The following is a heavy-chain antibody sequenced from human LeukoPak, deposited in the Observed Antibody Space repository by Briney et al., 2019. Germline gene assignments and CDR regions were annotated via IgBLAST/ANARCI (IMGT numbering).Heavy chain of an antibody. CDR3: ARDLGWLLAFDI. CDR2: IYTSGST. D-gene: IGHD3-3*01. CDR1: GGSISSGSYY. Sequence: SQTLSLTCTVSGGSISSGSYYWRWIRQPAGKGLEWIGRIYTSGSTNYNPSPKSRVTISVDTSKNQFSLKLSSVTAADTAVYYCARDLGWLLAFDIWGQGTMVTVSS. V-gene: IGHV4-61*02. J-gene: IGHJ3*02.